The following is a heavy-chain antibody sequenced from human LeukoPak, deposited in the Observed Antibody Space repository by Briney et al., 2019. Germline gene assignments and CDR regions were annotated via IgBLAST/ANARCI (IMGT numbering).Heavy chain of an antibody. J-gene: IGHJ4*02. CDR3: ARLDYYGSGSYYNVGNDY. CDR2: ISAYNGNT. V-gene: IGHV1-18*01. D-gene: IGHD3-10*01. Sequence: ASVKVSCKASGYTFTSYGISWVRQAPGQGLEWMGWISAYNGNTNYAQKLQGRVTMTTDTSTSTAYMELRSLRSDDTAVHYCARLDYYGSGSYYNVGNDYWGQGTLVTVSS. CDR1: GYTFTSYG.